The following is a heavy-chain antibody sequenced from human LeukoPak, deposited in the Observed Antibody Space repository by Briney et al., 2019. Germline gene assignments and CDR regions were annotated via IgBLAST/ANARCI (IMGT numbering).Heavy chain of an antibody. CDR1: GSSISSGDFY. Sequence: PSETLSLTCTVSGSSISSGDFYWSWIRQSPGQGLEWIGYIYYSGDTYYNPSLKSRVAISVDTSKNQFSLKLSSVTAADTAVYYCARARNYYGPGALRKAFDIWGQGTMVTVSS. V-gene: IGHV4-30-4*01. CDR2: IYYSGDT. J-gene: IGHJ3*02. D-gene: IGHD3-10*01. CDR3: ARARNYYGPGALRKAFDI.